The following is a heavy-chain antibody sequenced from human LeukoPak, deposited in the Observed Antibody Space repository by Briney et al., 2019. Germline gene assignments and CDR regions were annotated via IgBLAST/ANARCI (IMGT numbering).Heavy chain of an antibody. D-gene: IGHD3-3*01. CDR1: GGSISSSSYY. V-gene: IGHV4-39*01. Sequence: SETLSLTCTVSGGSISSSSYYWGWIRQPPGKGLEWIGSIYYSGSTYYNPSLKSRVTISVDTSKNQFCLKLSSVTAADTAVYYCARQGLWSSYYRYFDYWGQGTLVTVSS. J-gene: IGHJ4*02. CDR2: IYYSGST. CDR3: ARQGLWSSYYRYFDY.